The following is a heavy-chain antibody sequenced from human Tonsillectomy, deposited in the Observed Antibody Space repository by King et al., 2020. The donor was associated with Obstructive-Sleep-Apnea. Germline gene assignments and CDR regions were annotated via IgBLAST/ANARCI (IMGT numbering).Heavy chain of an antibody. V-gene: IGHV3-21*01. D-gene: IGHD3-22*01. CDR2: ISSSSSYI. CDR1: GFTFSSYC. CDR3: ARDRNHDYDNSGFRDLDY. Sequence: VQLVESGGGLVKPGGSLRLSCAASGFTFSSYCMNWVRQAPGKGLEWVASISSSSSYIYYADSVKGRFTISRDNAKNSLYLQMNSLRDEDTAVYYCARDRNHDYDNSGFRDLDYWGQGTLVTVSS. J-gene: IGHJ4*02.